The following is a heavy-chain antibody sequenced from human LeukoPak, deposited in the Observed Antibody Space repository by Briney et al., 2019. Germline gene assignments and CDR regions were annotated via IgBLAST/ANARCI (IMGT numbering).Heavy chain of an antibody. CDR2: IGTAGDT. Sequence: PGGSLRLSCAASGFTFSSYDMHWVRRATGKGLEWVSAIGTAGDTYYPGSVKGRFTISRENAKNSLYLQMNSLRAGDTAVYYCARGRRGYYYDSSGYYYDYWGQGTLVTASS. V-gene: IGHV3-13*01. J-gene: IGHJ4*02. CDR1: GFTFSSYD. CDR3: ARGRRGYYYDSSGYYYDY. D-gene: IGHD3-22*01.